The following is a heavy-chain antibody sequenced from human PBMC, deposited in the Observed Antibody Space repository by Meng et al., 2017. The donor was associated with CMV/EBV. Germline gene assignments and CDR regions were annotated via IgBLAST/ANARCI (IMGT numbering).Heavy chain of an antibody. J-gene: IGHJ4*02. CDR3: TRLGVARWEKFDY. V-gene: IGHV3-49*04. Sequence: SLMISCTASGFTSGDYYMSGVRQAPGNGLEWVGFIRSKVYGGTTEYAASVRGRFTISRDDSNSIAYLQMNSLKTEDTAVYFCTRLGVARWEKFDYWGQGTLVTVSS. CDR2: IRSKVYGGTT. D-gene: IGHD1-26*01. CDR1: GFTSGDYY.